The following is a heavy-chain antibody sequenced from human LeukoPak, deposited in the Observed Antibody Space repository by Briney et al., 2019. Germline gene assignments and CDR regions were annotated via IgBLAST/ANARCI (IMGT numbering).Heavy chain of an antibody. CDR3: ARDQPAAVTTSLGSFFDY. V-gene: IGHV4-30-4*01. CDR2: ISYSGTT. J-gene: IGHJ4*02. Sequence: SQTLSLTCTVSGGSLSSDDYYWTWIRQPPGTGLEWIGYISYSGTTHYNPSLRSRITISVDTSKNKFSLNLSSVTAADTAVYYCARDQPAAVTTSLGSFFDYWGQGTLVTVSS. D-gene: IGHD4-17*01. CDR1: GGSLSSDDYY.